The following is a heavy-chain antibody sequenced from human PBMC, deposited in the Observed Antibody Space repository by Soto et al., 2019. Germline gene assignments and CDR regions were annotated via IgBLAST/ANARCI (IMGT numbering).Heavy chain of an antibody. CDR2: ISAYNGNT. CDR1: GYTFTSYG. Sequence: ASVKVSCKASGYTFTSYGISWVRQAPGQGLEWMGWISAYNGNTNYAQKLQGRVTMTTDTSTSTAYLELRGLRSDDTAVYYCARAEDVFVVVVAATLFDYWGQGTLVTVSS. V-gene: IGHV1-18*01. J-gene: IGHJ4*02. D-gene: IGHD2-15*01. CDR3: ARAEDVFVVVVAATLFDY.